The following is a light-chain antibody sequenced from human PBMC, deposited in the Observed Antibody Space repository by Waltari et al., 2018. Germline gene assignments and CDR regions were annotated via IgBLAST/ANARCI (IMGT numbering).Light chain of an antibody. CDR2: EVS. CDR3: MQGVNLPLT. Sequence: EIVMTQTPLPLSVTPGEPAPLSSKSNQSLLQTDGKTYLYWFLHKAGHSPQLLIYEVSTRFSGVPDRFSGSGSGTDFTLKISRVEAEDVGFYYCMQGVNLPLTFGGGTKVEI. V-gene: IGKV2-29*02. CDR1: QSLLQTDGKTY. J-gene: IGKJ4*01.